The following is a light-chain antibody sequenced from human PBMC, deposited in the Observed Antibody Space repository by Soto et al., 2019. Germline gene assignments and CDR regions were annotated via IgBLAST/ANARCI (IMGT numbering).Light chain of an antibody. Sequence: QSALTQPASVSGSPGQSITISCTGTSSDVGGYNFVSWYQQHPYKAPKLMIYEVTNRPSGASNRFSGSKSGNTASLTISGLQAEDEADYYCSSYGSGSTYVFGTGTKVTVL. V-gene: IGLV2-14*01. CDR2: EVT. CDR1: SSDVGGYNF. J-gene: IGLJ1*01. CDR3: SSYGSGSTYV.